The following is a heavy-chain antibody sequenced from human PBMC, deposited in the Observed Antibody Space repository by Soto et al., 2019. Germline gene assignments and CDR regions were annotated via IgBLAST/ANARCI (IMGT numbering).Heavy chain of an antibody. J-gene: IGHJ4*02. CDR1: GFTFSSYS. CDR2: ISSSSTYI. CDR3: ASAEYYFDSSGWYY. Sequence: EVQLVESGGGLVKPGGSLRLSCAASGFTFSSYSMNWVRQAPGKGLEWVSSISSSSTYIYYADSVKGRFTISRDNAKNSLYLQMNSLRAEDTAVYHCASAEYYFDSSGWYYWGQGTLVTVSS. V-gene: IGHV3-21*01. D-gene: IGHD3-22*01.